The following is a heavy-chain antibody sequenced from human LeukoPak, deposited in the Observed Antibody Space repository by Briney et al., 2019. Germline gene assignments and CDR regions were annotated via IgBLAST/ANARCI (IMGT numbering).Heavy chain of an antibody. J-gene: IGHJ4*02. Sequence: GGSLRLSCAASEFTFSSYWMSWVRQAPGKGLEWVANIKQDGGQIYYLESVKARFTVSRDNAKNSLYLQMNSLRAEDTAVYYCARLGARQMLEYWGQGTLVTVSS. D-gene: IGHD4-17*01. CDR1: EFTFSSYW. CDR2: IKQDGGQI. V-gene: IGHV3-7*01. CDR3: ARLGARQMLEY.